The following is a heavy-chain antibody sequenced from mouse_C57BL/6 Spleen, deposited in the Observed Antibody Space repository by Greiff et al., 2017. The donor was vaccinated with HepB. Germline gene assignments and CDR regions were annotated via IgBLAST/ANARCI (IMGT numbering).Heavy chain of an antibody. D-gene: IGHD1-1*01. CDR3: AQMGPNYYGSSSYVDY. J-gene: IGHJ2*01. V-gene: IGHV1-7*01. CDR2: INPSSGYT. CDR1: GYTFTSYW. Sequence: VQLQQSGAELAKPGASVKLSCKASGYTFTSYWMHWVKQRPGQGLEWIGYINPSSGYTKYNQKFEDKATLTADKSSSTAYMQLSSLTYEDAAVYYGAQMGPNYYGSSSYVDYWGQGTTLTVSS.